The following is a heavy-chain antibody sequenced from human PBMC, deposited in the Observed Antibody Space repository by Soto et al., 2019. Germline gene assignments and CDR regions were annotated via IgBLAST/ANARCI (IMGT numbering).Heavy chain of an antibody. CDR3: AREYGYNLHDYYYYGMDV. CDR2: INAGNGNT. V-gene: IGHV1-3*01. Sequence: ASVKVSWKASGYTFTSYAMHLVRQAPGQRLEWMGWINAGNGNTKYSQKFQGRVTITRDTSASTAYMELSSLRSEDTAVYYCAREYGYNLHDYYYYGMDVWGQGTTVTVS. CDR1: GYTFTSYA. D-gene: IGHD5-12*01. J-gene: IGHJ6*02.